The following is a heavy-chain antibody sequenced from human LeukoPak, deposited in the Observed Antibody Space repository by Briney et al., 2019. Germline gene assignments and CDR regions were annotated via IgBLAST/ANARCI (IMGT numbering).Heavy chain of an antibody. CDR2: IYYTGST. J-gene: IGHJ4*02. CDR1: GGSITSYY. D-gene: IGHD3-22*01. CDR3: ASSYFYDGPRYFDY. Sequence: PSETLSLTCTVSGGSITSYYRAWIRQPPGKGLEYIGYIYYTGSTNSNPSLKSRVTISLDMSKNQFSLKLNSVTAADTAMYYCASSYFYDGPRYFDYWGLGALVTVSS. V-gene: IGHV4-59*08.